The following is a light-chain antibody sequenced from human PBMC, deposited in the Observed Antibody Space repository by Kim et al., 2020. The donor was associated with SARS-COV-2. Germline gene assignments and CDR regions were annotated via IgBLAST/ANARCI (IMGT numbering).Light chain of an antibody. CDR3: SSYTSSSTLV. J-gene: IGLJ1*01. CDR1: SSDVGGYNY. V-gene: IGLV2-14*03. Sequence: GQSITLSFTGTSSDVGGYNYVSWYQQHPGKAPKLMIYDVSNRPSGVSNRFSGSKSGNTASLTISGLQAEDEADYYCSSYTSSSTLVFGTGTKVTVL. CDR2: DVS.